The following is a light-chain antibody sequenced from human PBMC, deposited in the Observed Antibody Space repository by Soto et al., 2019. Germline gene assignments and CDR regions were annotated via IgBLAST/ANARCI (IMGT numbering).Light chain of an antibody. CDR3: ISYTGISIDDV. CDR2: EVS. J-gene: IGLJ1*01. Sequence: QSALTQPASVSGSPGQSITISCTGTSSDVGCYNYVSWYQQHTGKAPKRVIYEVSNRPSGVSNRFSGSRSGNTASLTISGLQAEAESDYYCISYTGISIDDVFGTGTKLTVL. V-gene: IGLV2-14*01. CDR1: SSDVGCYNY.